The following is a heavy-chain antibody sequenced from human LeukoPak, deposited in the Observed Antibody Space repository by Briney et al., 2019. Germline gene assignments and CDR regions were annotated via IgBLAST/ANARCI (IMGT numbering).Heavy chain of an antibody. CDR1: GFTFSSYW. D-gene: IGHD3-9*01. V-gene: IGHV3-7*01. J-gene: IGHJ4*02. CDR3: ARDPEWHDILTGYYGY. CDR2: IKQDGSEK. Sequence: PGGSLRLSCAASGFTFSSYWMSWVRQAPGKGPEWVANIKQDGSEKYYVDSVKGRFTISRDNAKNSLYLQMNSLRAEDTAVYYCARDPEWHDILTGYYGYWGQGTLVTVSS.